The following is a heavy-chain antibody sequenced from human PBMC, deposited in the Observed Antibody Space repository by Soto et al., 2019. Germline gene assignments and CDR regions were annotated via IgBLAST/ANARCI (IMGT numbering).Heavy chain of an antibody. CDR3: ARVVLSITRGAFDA. V-gene: IGHV4-4*02. CDR2: ISHSGTS. J-gene: IGHJ3*01. Sequence: QVQLQESGPGLVKPSGTLSLTCAASGGSISSSHWWTWVRQSPGKGLEYIGEISHSGTSNSNPSLKSRVTLSVDRSKNHFSLTLTSVTAADTAVYYCARVVLSITRGAFDAWGQGTPVIVSS. D-gene: IGHD1-20*01. CDR1: GGSISSSHW.